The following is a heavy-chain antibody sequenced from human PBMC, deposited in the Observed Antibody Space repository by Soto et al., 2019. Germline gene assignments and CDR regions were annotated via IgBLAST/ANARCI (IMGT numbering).Heavy chain of an antibody. D-gene: IGHD6-19*01. Sequence: QVQLQESGPGLVKPSETLSLTCTVSGGSISSYYWSWIRQPPGKGLEWTGYIYNSGSTNYNPSLKSRVTISVDMSKNQFSLKLHSVTAADTAVYYCARHDSSGWYYFDYWGQGTLVTVSS. J-gene: IGHJ4*02. CDR2: IYNSGST. V-gene: IGHV4-59*08. CDR1: GGSISSYY. CDR3: ARHDSSGWYYFDY.